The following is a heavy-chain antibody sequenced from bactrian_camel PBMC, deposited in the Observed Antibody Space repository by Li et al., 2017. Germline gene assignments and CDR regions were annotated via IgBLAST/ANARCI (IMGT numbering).Heavy chain of an antibody. V-gene: IGHV3S55*01. J-gene: IGHJ4*01. CDR3: AARARLNCGAKWRRPGEFVD. CDR1: GYC. D-gene: IGHD8*01. CDR2: IDNSGTA. Sequence: HVQLVESGGGSVQAGGHLTLSCSVSGYCMAWFRQAPGKDREGVAVIDNSGTATYADSVKGRFTISQDSAKNTAILQMTDLKPEDSAMYYYAARARLNCGAKWRRPGEFVDWGQGTQVTVS.